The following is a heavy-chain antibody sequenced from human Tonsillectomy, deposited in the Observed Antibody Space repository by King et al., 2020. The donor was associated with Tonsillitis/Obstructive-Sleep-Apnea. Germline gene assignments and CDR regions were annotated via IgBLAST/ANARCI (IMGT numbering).Heavy chain of an antibody. D-gene: IGHD4-23*01. Sequence: QLVQSGAEVKKPGASVKVSCKASGYTFTSYYMHWVRQAPGQGLEWMGIINPSDGSTSYPQKFQGRVTMTRDTSTSTVYMELSSLRSEDTAVYYCARDVVMYGGNPEGFDYWGQGPLATVSS. CDR2: INPSDGST. CDR1: GYTFTSYY. V-gene: IGHV1-46*01. J-gene: IGHJ4*02. CDR3: ARDVVMYGGNPEGFDY.